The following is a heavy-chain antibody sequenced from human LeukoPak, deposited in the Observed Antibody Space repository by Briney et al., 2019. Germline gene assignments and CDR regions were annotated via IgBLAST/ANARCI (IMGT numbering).Heavy chain of an antibody. V-gene: IGHV1-8*01. CDR3: ARVGSSSSIYYYYYYMDV. Sequence: GASVKVSCKASGYTFSSHDINWVRQVPGHGLEWLGWMNPNSGNTGYAQKFQGRVTITRNTSISTAYMELSSLRSEDTAVYYCARVGSSSSIYYYYYYMDVWGKGTTVTVSS. J-gene: IGHJ6*03. CDR2: MNPNSGNT. D-gene: IGHD6-6*01. CDR1: GYTFSSHD.